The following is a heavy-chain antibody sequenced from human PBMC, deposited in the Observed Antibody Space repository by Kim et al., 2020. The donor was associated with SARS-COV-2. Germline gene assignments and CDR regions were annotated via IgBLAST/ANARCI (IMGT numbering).Heavy chain of an antibody. Sequence: NHNPSLKSRVTLALDTSKSRFSLKRNAVTAADTAVYYCARALGGYYFDFWGQGTLVTVSS. CDR3: ARALGGYYFDF. J-gene: IGHJ4*02. D-gene: IGHD3-16*01. V-gene: IGHV4-4*07.